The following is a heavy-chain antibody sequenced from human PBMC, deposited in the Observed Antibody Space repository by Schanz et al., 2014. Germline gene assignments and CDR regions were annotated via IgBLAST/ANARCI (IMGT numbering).Heavy chain of an antibody. Sequence: QILLVQPGPEVKKPGASVKVSCKTSGYTFSDYGITWVRQAPGQGLEWVGWISPYTGNTHYFDKMEGRVTMTTDTSTSTAYMELRSLRSDDTAHYYCVRVPSRDVSFDLWGRGTLVTVSS. J-gene: IGHJ2*01. CDR2: ISPYTGNT. V-gene: IGHV1-18*01. CDR1: GYTFSDYG. D-gene: IGHD3-16*01. CDR3: VRVPSRDVSFDL.